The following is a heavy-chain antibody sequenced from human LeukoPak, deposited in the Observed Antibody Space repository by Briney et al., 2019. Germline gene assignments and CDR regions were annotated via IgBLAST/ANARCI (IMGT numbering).Heavy chain of an antibody. CDR1: GGSFSGYY. J-gene: IGHJ1*01. CDR2: INHSGST. D-gene: IGHD6-13*01. CDR3: ARVPAYSSSWYKYFQH. V-gene: IGHV4-34*01. Sequence: SETLSLTCAVYGGSFSGYYWSWIRQPPGKGLEWIGEINHSGSTNYNPSLKSRVTISVDTSKNQFSLKLSCVTAADTAVYYCARVPAYSSSWYKYFQHWGQGTLVTVSS.